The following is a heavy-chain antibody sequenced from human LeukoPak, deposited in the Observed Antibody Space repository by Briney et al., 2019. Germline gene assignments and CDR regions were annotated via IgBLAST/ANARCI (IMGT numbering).Heavy chain of an antibody. Sequence: ASVKVSCKASGYTFTSYGISWVRQAPGQGLEWVGWISAYNGNTNYAQKLQGRVTMTTDTSTSTAYMELRSLRSDDTAVYYCAKIGPSSWSDRYNWFDPWGQGTLVTVSS. CDR3: AKIGPSSWSDRYNWFDP. V-gene: IGHV1-18*01. CDR2: ISAYNGNT. J-gene: IGHJ5*02. CDR1: GYTFTSYG. D-gene: IGHD6-13*01.